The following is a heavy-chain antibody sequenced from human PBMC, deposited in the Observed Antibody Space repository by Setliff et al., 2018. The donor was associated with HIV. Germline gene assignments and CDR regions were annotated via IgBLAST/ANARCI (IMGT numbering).Heavy chain of an antibody. Sequence: ASVKVSCKASGYTFTNYFIHWMRQAPGQGLEWMGWVNPASGGSNYAQNFRGKVTMTRDTSISTAYMQVTRLTSDDTAVYYCANSRHFSGDYSFDYWGQGTLVTVSS. D-gene: IGHD1-26*01. J-gene: IGHJ4*02. CDR3: ANSRHFSGDYSFDY. CDR2: VNPASGGS. CDR1: GYTFTNYF. V-gene: IGHV1-2*02.